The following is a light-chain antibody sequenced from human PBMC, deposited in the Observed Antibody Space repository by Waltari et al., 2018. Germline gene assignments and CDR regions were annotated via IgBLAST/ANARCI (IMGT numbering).Light chain of an antibody. V-gene: IGKV3-15*01. CDR1: ESIATN. Sequence: EILLTQSPDTLSVSPGERVTLSCRASESIATNLAWYQQRPGQAPRLLIFHASSRATDIPAKFSGSGYGTEFTLTISSLQDEDFAVYYCQQYNNWPPSTFGQGTKVEFK. CDR3: QQYNNWPPST. CDR2: HAS. J-gene: IGKJ1*01.